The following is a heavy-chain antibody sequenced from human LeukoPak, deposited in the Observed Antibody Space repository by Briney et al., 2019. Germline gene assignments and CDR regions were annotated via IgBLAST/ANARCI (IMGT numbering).Heavy chain of an antibody. D-gene: IGHD2-2*01. V-gene: IGHV4-34*01. J-gene: IGHJ4*02. CDR2: INQSGST. Sequence: PSETLSLTCAVYGGSFSVYHWSWIRQPPGKGLEWIGEINQSGSTNYNPSLKSRVTISVDTSKNQFSLKLSSVTAADTAVYYCARQGTITYAYFDYWSQGTLVTVSS. CDR1: GGSFSVYH. CDR3: ARQGTITYAYFDY.